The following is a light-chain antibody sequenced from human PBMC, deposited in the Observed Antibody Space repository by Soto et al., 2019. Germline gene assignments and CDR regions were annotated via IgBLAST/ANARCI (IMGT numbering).Light chain of an antibody. CDR1: QSVITN. Sequence: EIVLTQSPATLSVSPGERSTLSCRASQSVITNLAWYQQKPGKAPRVLIYGASTRDTGVPGRFRGSGSGTEFTLTINSLQSEDFAVYYCQRYYSWPLTFGGGTTVDIK. J-gene: IGKJ4*02. CDR2: GAS. V-gene: IGKV3-15*01. CDR3: QRYYSWPLT.